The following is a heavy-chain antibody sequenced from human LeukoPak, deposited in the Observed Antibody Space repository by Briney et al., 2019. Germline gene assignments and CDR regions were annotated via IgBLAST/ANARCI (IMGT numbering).Heavy chain of an antibody. J-gene: IGHJ4*02. V-gene: IGHV3-43*01. CDR2: ISWDGDNT. CDR3: AKGNSIAVSAFFDY. Sequence: QAGGSLRLSCAASGFTFDDYTMSWVRQAPGKGLEWVALISWDGDNTYYADSVKGRFTISRDNSKNSLYLQMNSLRTEDTALYYCAKGNSIAVSAFFDYWGQGTLVTVSS. CDR1: GFTFDDYT. D-gene: IGHD6-19*01.